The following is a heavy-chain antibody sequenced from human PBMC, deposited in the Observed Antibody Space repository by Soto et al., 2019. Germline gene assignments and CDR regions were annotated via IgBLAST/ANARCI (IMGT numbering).Heavy chain of an antibody. D-gene: IGHD4-17*01. Sequence: PSETLSLTCTVSGDSISSYYWSWIRQPAGKGLEWIGHLYISGSTNYNPSLKSRVSMSVDTFKNQFSLKLTSVTAADTAVYYCARSAVTTQYYYYGMDVWGQGTTVTVSS. V-gene: IGHV4-4*07. CDR1: GDSISSYY. CDR3: ARSAVTTQYYYYGMDV. CDR2: LYISGST. J-gene: IGHJ6*02.